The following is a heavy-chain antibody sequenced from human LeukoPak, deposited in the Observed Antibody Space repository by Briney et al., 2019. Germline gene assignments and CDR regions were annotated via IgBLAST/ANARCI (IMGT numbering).Heavy chain of an antibody. Sequence: GESLKISCKGSGYTFTSYWIGWVRQMPGKGLEWMGIIYPGDSDTRYSPSFQVQVSISVDKSISTAYLQWTSLKASDTAMYYGARRGSGWYVDYWGQGTLVTVSS. V-gene: IGHV5-51*01. J-gene: IGHJ4*02. D-gene: IGHD6-19*01. CDR3: ARRGSGWYVDY. CDR1: GYTFTSYW. CDR2: IYPGDSDT.